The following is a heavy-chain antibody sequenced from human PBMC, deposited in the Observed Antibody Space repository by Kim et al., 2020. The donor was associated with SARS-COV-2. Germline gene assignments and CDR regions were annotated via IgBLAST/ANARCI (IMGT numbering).Heavy chain of an antibody. D-gene: IGHD2-21*02. V-gene: IGHV3-73*01. CDR2: ISTGSKNYAT. J-gene: IGHJ4*02. Sequence: GGSLRLSCAASGFTFSDSNIHWVRQASGKGLEWVGRISTGSKNYATAYAASVKGRFTISRTDSENTAYLQMNSLQTGDTAVYYCSAVIPGANWGQGTLVT. CDR1: GFTFSDSN. CDR3: SAVIPGAN.